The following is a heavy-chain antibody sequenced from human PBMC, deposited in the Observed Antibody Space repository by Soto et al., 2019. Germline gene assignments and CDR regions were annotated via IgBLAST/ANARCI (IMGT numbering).Heavy chain of an antibody. D-gene: IGHD5-12*01. CDR3: AKVSIPRCLKSGYYFDF. CDR1: GFTFDSYA. Sequence: EVQLLESGGGLVQPGGSLRLSCAASGFTFDSYAMTWVRQAPGKGLEWVSSISGSGTDTQYADSVKGRFTLSREKSKNTLYLQINRLRVEDTAVYFCAKVSIPRCLKSGYYFDFWGQGTLVAVSS. V-gene: IGHV3-23*01. CDR2: ISGSGTDT. J-gene: IGHJ4*02.